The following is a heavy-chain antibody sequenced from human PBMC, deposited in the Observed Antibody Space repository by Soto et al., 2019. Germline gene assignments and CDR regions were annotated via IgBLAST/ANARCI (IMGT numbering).Heavy chain of an antibody. CDR1: GDSVSSNSAA. D-gene: IGHD3-22*01. Sequence: SQTLSLTCAISGDSVSSNSAAWNWIRQSPSRGLEWLGRTYYRSKWYNDYAVSVKSRITTNPDTSKNQFSLQLNSVTPEDTAVYYCARGPRRFRKYYYDSSGSQDAFDIWGQGTMVTVSS. CDR3: ARGPRRFRKYYYDSSGSQDAFDI. J-gene: IGHJ3*02. V-gene: IGHV6-1*01. CDR2: TYYRSKWYN.